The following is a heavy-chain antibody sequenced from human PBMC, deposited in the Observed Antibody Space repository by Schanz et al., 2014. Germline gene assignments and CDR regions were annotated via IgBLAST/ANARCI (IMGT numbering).Heavy chain of an antibody. D-gene: IGHD3-10*01. Sequence: VQLVESGGGLVKPGGSLRLSCEASEFTFSDYYMSWIRQAPGKGLEWVSYIATSSSTRHYADSVKGRVTISRDNAKNSVSLQMRRLRVEDTAVYYCASGVHVSSLQKGLQFWGRGTLVIVSS. V-gene: IGHV3-11*04. CDR1: EFTFSDYY. CDR3: ASGVHVSSLQKGLQF. CDR2: IATSSSTR. J-gene: IGHJ1*01.